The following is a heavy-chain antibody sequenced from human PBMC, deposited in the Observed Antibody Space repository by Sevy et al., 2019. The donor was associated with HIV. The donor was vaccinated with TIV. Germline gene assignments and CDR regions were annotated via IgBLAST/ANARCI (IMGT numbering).Heavy chain of an antibody. CDR3: ARSNEITMIVVVTPPDY. D-gene: IGHD3-22*01. CDR2: IWYDGSKK. J-gene: IGHJ4*02. V-gene: IGHV3-33*01. Sequence: GVSLRLSCAASGFTFSSYGMHWVRQAPGKGLEWVAVIWYDGSKKYYADSVKGRFTISRANSKTTLYLQMNSLRSEDTAVYYCARSNEITMIVVVTPPDYWGQGTLVTVSS. CDR1: GFTFSSYG.